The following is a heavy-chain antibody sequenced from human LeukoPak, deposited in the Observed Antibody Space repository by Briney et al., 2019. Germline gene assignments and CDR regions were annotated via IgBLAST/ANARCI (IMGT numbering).Heavy chain of an antibody. V-gene: IGHV3-20*04. Sequence: PGGSLRLSCAASGFTSDDCGMSWVRQAPGKGLEWVSGINWNGGSTGYADSVKGRFTISRDNAKNSLYLQMNSLRAEDTALYYCAGDRGIVEFDPWGQGTLVTVSS. CDR3: AGDRGIVEFDP. CDR1: GFTSDDCG. CDR2: INWNGGST. D-gene: IGHD2/OR15-2a*01. J-gene: IGHJ5*02.